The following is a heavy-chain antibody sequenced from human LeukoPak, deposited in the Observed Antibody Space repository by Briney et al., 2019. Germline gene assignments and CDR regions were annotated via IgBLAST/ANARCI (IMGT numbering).Heavy chain of an antibody. CDR1: GFTFSSYA. CDR3: AREYYYDSSGYPTY. J-gene: IGHJ4*02. CDR2: ISYDGSNK. Sequence: GGFLRLSCAASGFTFSSYAMHWVRQAPGKGLEWVAVISYDGSNKYYADSVKGRFTISRDNSKNTLYLQMNSLRAEDTAVYYCAREYYYDSSGYPTYWGQGTLVTVSS. V-gene: IGHV3-30*04. D-gene: IGHD3-22*01.